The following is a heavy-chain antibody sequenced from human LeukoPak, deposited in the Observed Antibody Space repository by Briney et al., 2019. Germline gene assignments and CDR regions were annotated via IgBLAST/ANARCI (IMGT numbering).Heavy chain of an antibody. D-gene: IGHD6-19*01. CDR2: ISAYNGNT. Sequence: ASVKVSCKASGYTFTSYDINWVRQATGQGLEWMGWISAYNGNTNYAQKLQGRVTMTTGTSTSTAYMELRSLRSDDTAVYYCARDLKRGYSSGRYSWGTGSSNDYWGQGTLVTVSS. J-gene: IGHJ4*02. CDR3: ARDLKRGYSSGRYSWGTGSSNDY. V-gene: IGHV1-18*01. CDR1: GYTFTSYD.